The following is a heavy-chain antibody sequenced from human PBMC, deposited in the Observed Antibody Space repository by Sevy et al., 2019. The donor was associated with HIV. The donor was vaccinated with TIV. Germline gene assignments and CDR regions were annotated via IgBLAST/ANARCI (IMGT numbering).Heavy chain of an antibody. CDR3: ARDVDSNYDGIDA. CDR1: GFIFSNNG. J-gene: IGHJ6*02. D-gene: IGHD4-4*01. V-gene: IGHV3-33*01. CDR2: IWYDGSDT. Sequence: GGSLRLSCAASGFIFSNNGMHWVRQAPGKGLEWVARIWYDGSDTYYGESAKGRFTISRDNSKNTVDLQMNSLRVEDTAVYYCARDVDSNYDGIDAWGQGTTVTVSS.